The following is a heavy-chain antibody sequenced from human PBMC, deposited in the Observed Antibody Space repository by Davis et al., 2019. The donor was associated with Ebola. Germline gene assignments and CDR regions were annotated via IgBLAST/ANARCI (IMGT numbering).Heavy chain of an antibody. V-gene: IGHV3-21*01. CDR3: ARDRGVATTEAFDI. J-gene: IGHJ3*02. D-gene: IGHD5-12*01. CDR1: GFTFSSYS. Sequence: PGGSLRLSCAASGFTFSSYSMNWVRQAPGKGLEWVSSISSSSSYIYYADSVKGRFTISRDNAKNSLYLQMNSLRAEDTAVYYCARDRGVATTEAFDIWGQGTMVTVSS. CDR2: ISSSSSYI.